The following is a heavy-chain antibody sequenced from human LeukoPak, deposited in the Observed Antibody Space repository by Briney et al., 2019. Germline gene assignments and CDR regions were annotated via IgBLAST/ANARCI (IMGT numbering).Heavy chain of an antibody. CDR1: GFIFSNYA. Sequence: PGGSLRLSCATSGFIFSNYAMHWVRQAPGKRLDWVAVISYDGTHKYCADSVKGRFTISRDNAKNSLSLQMNSLRAEDTAVYYCVKDSGYYDTSGKGWFAFWGQGTLVTVSS. D-gene: IGHD3-22*01. J-gene: IGHJ5*01. CDR3: VKDSGYYDTSGKGWFAF. CDR2: ISYDGTHK. V-gene: IGHV3-30*04.